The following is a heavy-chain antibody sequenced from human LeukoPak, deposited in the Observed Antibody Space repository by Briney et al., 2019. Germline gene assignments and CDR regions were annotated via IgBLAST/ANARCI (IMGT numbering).Heavy chain of an antibody. D-gene: IGHD6-19*01. CDR3: VKNQGTGVYRVAAY. J-gene: IGHJ4*02. V-gene: IGHV3-30*18. CDR2: ITYDGRIV. Sequence: GGSLRLSCIASGFTFTTCGMHWVRQAPGKGLEWMGVITYDGRIVYNGDSVKGRFIMSRDISRSTLSLQMTSLRSEDTAGYYCVKNQGTGVYRVAAYWGQGTLVTVSS. CDR1: GFTFTTCG.